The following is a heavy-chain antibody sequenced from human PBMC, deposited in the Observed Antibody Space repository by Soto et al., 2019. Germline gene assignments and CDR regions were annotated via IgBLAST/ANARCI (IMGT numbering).Heavy chain of an antibody. J-gene: IGHJ5*02. D-gene: IGHD4-4*01. V-gene: IGHV4-38-2*01. Sequence: SETLSLTCAVSGSDITRAYYWGWIRQPPGNGLEWIGSIFHTGKTYNNPSLRSRVTISLDTSNNHFSLTLTSVTAADTAIYYCATAPGANSWSYSSFDPWGQGTQVTVSS. CDR1: GSDITRAYY. CDR3: ATAPGANSWSYSSFDP. CDR2: IFHTGKT.